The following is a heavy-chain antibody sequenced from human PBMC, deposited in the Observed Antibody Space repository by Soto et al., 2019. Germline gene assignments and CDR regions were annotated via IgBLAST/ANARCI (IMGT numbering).Heavy chain of an antibody. V-gene: IGHV5-10-1*01. CDR2: IDPSDSYT. J-gene: IGHJ5*02. CDR1: GYSFTSYW. CDR3: AKAYYDFWSGPWFDP. D-gene: IGHD3-3*01. Sequence: GESLKISCKGSGYSFTSYWISWVRQMPGKGLEWMGRIDPSDSYTNYSPSFQGHVTISADKSISTAYLQWSSLKASDTAMYYCAKAYYDFWSGPWFDPWGQGTLVTSPQ.